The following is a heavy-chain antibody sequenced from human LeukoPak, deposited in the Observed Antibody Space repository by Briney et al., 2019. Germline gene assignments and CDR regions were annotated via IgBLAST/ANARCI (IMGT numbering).Heavy chain of an antibody. CDR3: ARGGTFDYGDYFQNFDY. D-gene: IGHD4-17*01. J-gene: IGHJ4*02. CDR2: ISAYNGNT. CDR1: GYTFTSYG. Sequence: ASVKVSCKASGYTFTSYGISWVRQAPGQGLEWMGRISAYNGNTNYAQKLQGRVTMTTDTSTSTAYMELRSLRSDDTAVYYCARGGTFDYGDYFQNFDYWGQGTLVTVSS. V-gene: IGHV1-18*01.